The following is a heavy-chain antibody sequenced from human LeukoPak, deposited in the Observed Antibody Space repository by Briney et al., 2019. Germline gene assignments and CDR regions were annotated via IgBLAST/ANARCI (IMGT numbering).Heavy chain of an antibody. V-gene: IGHV3-9*01. CDR1: GFTFDDYA. D-gene: IGHD6-13*01. CDR3: AKVGRSSSWYYFDY. J-gene: IGHJ4*02. CDR2: ISWNSGSI. Sequence: SLRLSCVASGFTFDDYAMRWVRQAPGKGLEWASGISWNSGSIGYADSVKGRFTISRDNAKNSLYLQMNSLRAEDTALYYCAKVGRSSSWYYFDYWGQGTLVTVSS.